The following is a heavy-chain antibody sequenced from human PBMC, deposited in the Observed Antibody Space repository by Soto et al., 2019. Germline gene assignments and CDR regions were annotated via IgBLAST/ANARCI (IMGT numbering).Heavy chain of an antibody. CDR3: ARVIVVPAAPHGMNV. CDR1: GYTFTSYG. Sequence: ASVKVCCKASGYTFTSYGISGVRQAPGQGIEWMGGIXAYXXNXXXXXKXXGRVTMTTDTSTSTAYMELRSLRSDDTAVYYCARVIVVPAAPHGMNVWGQGTTVTVSS. V-gene: IGHV1-18*01. CDR2: IXAYXXNX. D-gene: IGHD2-2*01. J-gene: IGHJ6*02.